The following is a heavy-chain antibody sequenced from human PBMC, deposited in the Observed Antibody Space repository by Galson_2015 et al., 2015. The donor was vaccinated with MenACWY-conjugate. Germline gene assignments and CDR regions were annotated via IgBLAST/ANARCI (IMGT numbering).Heavy chain of an antibody. CDR1: GFNFGSYS. D-gene: IGHD5-18*01. Sequence: SLRLSCAASGFNFGSYSMNWVRQAPGRGLEWVSFISSSSSTIYYADSMKGRFTISRGSAKNSLYLQMNSLRAEDTAVYYCARARGYSYGYLDYWGQGTLVTVSS. J-gene: IGHJ4*02. CDR3: ARARGYSYGYLDY. CDR2: ISSSSSTI. V-gene: IGHV3-48*04.